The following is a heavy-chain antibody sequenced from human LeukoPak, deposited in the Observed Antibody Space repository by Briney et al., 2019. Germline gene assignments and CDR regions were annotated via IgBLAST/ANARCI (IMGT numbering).Heavy chain of an antibody. CDR3: AKDQGGYSYGTFHY. D-gene: IGHD5-18*01. CDR2: ISWNSGSI. Sequence: PGGSLRLSCAASGFTFDDYAMHWVRQAPRKGLEWVSGISWNSGSIGYADSVKGRFTISRDNAKNSLYLQMNSLRAEDTALYYCAKDQGGYSYGTFHYWGQGTLVTVSS. CDR1: GFTFDDYA. V-gene: IGHV3-9*01. J-gene: IGHJ4*02.